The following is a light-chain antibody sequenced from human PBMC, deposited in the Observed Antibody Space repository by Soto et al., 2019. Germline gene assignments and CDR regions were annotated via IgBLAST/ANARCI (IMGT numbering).Light chain of an antibody. V-gene: IGKV3-20*01. CDR3: QQYGSSPPFT. CDR2: GAS. CDR1: QSVSSRY. Sequence: EIVLTQSPGTLSLSPGERATLSCRASQSVSSRYLAWYQQKPGQAPRLLMYGASNRATGIPDRFGGSGSGTDFTLTISRLEPEDFAVYFCQQYGSSPPFTFGQGTKVEIK. J-gene: IGKJ2*01.